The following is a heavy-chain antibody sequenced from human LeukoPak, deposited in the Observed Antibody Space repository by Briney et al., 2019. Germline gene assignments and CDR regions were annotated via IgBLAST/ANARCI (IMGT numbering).Heavy chain of an antibody. J-gene: IGHJ6*03. CDR1: GFTSSRYS. V-gene: IGHV3-21*01. CDR2: ITSSGSHI. CDR3: ARVMMGATVTTFHCYCMDV. D-gene: IGHD4-11*01. Sequence: PGGSLRLSCAACGFTSSRYSIDWVRQAPGKGLERVGSITSSGSHIYYADSVKGRFTISRDNAKHELYLQMNSLRAEDTAIYYCARVMMGATVTTFHCYCMDVWGVGTTVTVSS.